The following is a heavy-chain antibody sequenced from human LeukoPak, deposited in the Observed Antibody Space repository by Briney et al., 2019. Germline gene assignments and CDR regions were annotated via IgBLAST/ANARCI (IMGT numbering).Heavy chain of an antibody. J-gene: IGHJ4*02. D-gene: IGHD3-9*01. Sequence: QTGGSLRLSCAASGFTFSSYAMHWVRQAPGKGLEWVAVISYDGSNKYYADSVKGRFTISRDNSKNTLFLQMNSLRPEDTAVYYCARGPDYDILADYFDYWGQGTLVTVSS. CDR1: GFTFSSYA. V-gene: IGHV3-30*04. CDR3: ARGPDYDILADYFDY. CDR2: ISYDGSNK.